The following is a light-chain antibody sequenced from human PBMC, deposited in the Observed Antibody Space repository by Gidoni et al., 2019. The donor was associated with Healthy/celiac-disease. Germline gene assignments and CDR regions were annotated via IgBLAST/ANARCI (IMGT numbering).Light chain of an antibody. CDR2: AAS. Sequence: IQMTQSPSSVSASVGDRVTITCRASQGISRWLAWSQQKPGKAPKLLIYAASSLQSGVPSRFSGRGSGTDFTLTISSLQPEDFATYYCQQANSFPPNFGQGTRLEIK. CDR3: QQANSFPPN. CDR1: QGISRW. V-gene: IGKV1D-12*01. J-gene: IGKJ5*01.